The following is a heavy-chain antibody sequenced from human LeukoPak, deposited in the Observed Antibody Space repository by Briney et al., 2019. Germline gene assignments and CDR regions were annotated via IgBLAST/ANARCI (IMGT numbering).Heavy chain of an antibody. CDR1: GYTFTSYY. Sequence: GASVKVSCKASGYTFTSYYMHWVRQAPGQGLEWMGIINPSGGSTSYAQKFQGRVTMTRDTSTSTVYMELSSLRSEDTAVYYCARGPNVDTAMVTYLDYWGQGTLVTVSS. CDR2: INPSGGST. CDR3: ARGPNVDTAMVTYLDY. D-gene: IGHD5-18*01. J-gene: IGHJ4*02. V-gene: IGHV1-46*01.